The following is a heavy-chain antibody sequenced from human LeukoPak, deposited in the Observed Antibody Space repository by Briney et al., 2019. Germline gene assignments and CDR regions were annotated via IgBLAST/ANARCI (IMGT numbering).Heavy chain of an antibody. CDR1: GFTFSTYW. J-gene: IGHJ4*02. Sequence: GGSLRLSCAASGFTFSTYWMRWVRQAPGKGLEWVANIKKDGGEKYYMDSVRGRFTISRDNAESSLCLQMNSLRAEDTAVYYCAREGVHCSGRSCLKAYWGQGTQVTVSS. CDR3: AREGVHCSGRSCLKAY. V-gene: IGHV3-7*03. D-gene: IGHD2-15*01. CDR2: IKKDGGEK.